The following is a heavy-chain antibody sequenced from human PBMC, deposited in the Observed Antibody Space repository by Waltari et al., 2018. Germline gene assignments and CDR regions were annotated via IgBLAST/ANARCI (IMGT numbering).Heavy chain of an antibody. CDR3: QEGHYSDR. CDR2: IKDDGSEK. V-gene: IGHV3-7*01. Sequence: YLVYSGGGLAQPGGSLRLACVASGFDFKSFWMTWVRQAPGRELQWVASIKDDGSEKFYVDSVRGRFTISRDNARQSVFLQMDFLSVEDTATYYCQEGHYSDRWGQGTLVTVSS. CDR1: GFDFKSFW. J-gene: IGHJ4*01. D-gene: IGHD2-21*01.